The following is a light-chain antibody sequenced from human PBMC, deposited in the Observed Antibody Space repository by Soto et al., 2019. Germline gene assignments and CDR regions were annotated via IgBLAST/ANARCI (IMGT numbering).Light chain of an antibody. J-gene: IGKJ2*01. CDR1: QSVNDY. CDR3: QHRGRWPRT. CDR2: GAS. V-gene: IGKV3-11*01. Sequence: EIVLTQSPATLSLSPGERATLSCRASQSVNDYLAWYQQKPGQAPRLLIYGASNSATGIPVRLSGSGSGTDFTLTISSPVPEDFAVYYCQHRGRWPRTFGQGTKLEIK.